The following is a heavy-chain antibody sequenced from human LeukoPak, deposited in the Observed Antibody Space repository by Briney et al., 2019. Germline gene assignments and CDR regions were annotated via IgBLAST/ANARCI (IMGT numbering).Heavy chain of an antibody. CDR1: GGSFSGYY. Sequence: SETLSLTCAVYGGSFSGYYWSWIRQPPGKGLEWIGEINHSGSTNYNPSLKSRVTISVDTSKNQFSLKLSSVTAADTAVYYCASTAAGTNYWGQGTLVTVSS. D-gene: IGHD6-13*01. CDR2: INHSGST. CDR3: ASTAAGTNY. V-gene: IGHV4-34*01. J-gene: IGHJ4*02.